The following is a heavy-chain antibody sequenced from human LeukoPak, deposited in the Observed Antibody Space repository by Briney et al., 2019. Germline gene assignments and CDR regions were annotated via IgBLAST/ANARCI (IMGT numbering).Heavy chain of an antibody. V-gene: IGHV3-21*01. Sequence: GGPLRLSCAPPGFPFSSYSMNWSRQAPGKGLEWVSSISSSSSYIYYADSVKGRFTISRDNAKNSLYLQMNSLRAEDTAVYYCARDHSSFDYWGQGTLVTVSS. CDR3: ARDHSSFDY. CDR1: GFPFSSYS. CDR2: ISSSSSYI. D-gene: IGHD6-13*01. J-gene: IGHJ4*02.